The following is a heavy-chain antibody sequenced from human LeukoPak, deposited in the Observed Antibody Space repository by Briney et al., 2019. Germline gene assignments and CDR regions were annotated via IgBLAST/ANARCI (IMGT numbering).Heavy chain of an antibody. Sequence: NPGGSLRLSCAASGFTFSDYYMSWIRQAPGKGLEWVSYISSSGSTIYYADSVKGRFTISRDNAKNSLYLQMNSLRAEDTAVYYCARDHAYSSSLASDYWGQGTLVTVSS. V-gene: IGHV3-11*01. J-gene: IGHJ4*02. CDR3: ARDHAYSSSLASDY. CDR1: GFTFSDYY. CDR2: ISSSGSTI. D-gene: IGHD6-6*01.